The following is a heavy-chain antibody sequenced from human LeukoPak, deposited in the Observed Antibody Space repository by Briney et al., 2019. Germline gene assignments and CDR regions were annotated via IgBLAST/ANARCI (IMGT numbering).Heavy chain of an antibody. V-gene: IGHV3-33*08. CDR1: GFTFSSYG. J-gene: IGHJ4*02. Sequence: GGSLGLSCAASGFTFSSYGMHWVRQAPGKGLEWVAVIWYDGSNENYADSVKGRFTISRDNSKNTLYLQMNSLRAEDTAVYYCARVRDGYNWAFDYWGQGTLVTVSS. CDR3: ARVRDGYNWAFDY. D-gene: IGHD5-24*01. CDR2: IWYDGSNE.